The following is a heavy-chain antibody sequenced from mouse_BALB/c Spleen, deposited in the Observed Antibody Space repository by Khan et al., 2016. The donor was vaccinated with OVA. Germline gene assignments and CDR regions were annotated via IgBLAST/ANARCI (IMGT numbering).Heavy chain of an antibody. CDR1: GYTFTSYW. CDR3: ARDQYGNYFYAMDY. CDR2: IDPSDSET. D-gene: IGHD2-10*02. Sequence: QVQLKESGAELVKPGAPVKLSCKASGYTFTSYWMNWVKQRPGRGLEWIGRIDPSDSETHYNQKFKDKATLTVDKSPSTAYIQLSSLTSEDSAVYYCARDQYGNYFYAMDYWGQGTSVTVSS. V-gene: IGHV1-69*02. J-gene: IGHJ4*01.